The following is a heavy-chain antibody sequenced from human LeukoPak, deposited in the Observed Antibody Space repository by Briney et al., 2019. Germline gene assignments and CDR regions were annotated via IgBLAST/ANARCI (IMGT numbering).Heavy chain of an antibody. V-gene: IGHV1-2*02. CDR3: ARVVDGYYDSTGYRRPFDH. J-gene: IGHJ4*02. Sequence: ASVKVSCKASGYSFTAYYMHWVRQAPGQGLEWMGWINPNSGGTNYAQKFQGRVTMTRDTSISTAYLELSSLRSDDTAVYYCARVVDGYYDSTGYRRPFDHWGQGTLVTVSS. D-gene: IGHD3-22*01. CDR1: GYSFTAYY. CDR2: INPNSGGT.